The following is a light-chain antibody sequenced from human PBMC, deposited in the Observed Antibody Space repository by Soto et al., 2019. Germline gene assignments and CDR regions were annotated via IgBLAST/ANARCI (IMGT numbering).Light chain of an antibody. CDR3: QQYYSYWT. CDR1: QSVSSK. CDR2: KAS. V-gene: IGKV1-5*03. Sequence: MTQSPATLSVSPGEGATLSCRASQSVSSKLAWYQQKPGKAPNLLISKASILESGVPSRFSGSGSGTEFTLTISSLQPDDLATYYCQQYYSYWTFGQGTKVDI. J-gene: IGKJ1*01.